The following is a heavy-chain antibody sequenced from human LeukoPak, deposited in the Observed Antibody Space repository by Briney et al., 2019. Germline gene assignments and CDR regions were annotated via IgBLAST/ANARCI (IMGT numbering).Heavy chain of an antibody. V-gene: IGHV3-48*01. Sequence: QTGGSLRLSCAASGFTFSSYGMNWVRQAPGEGLEWVSYISSSSSTIYYADSVKGRFTISRDNAKNSLYLQMNSLRAEDTAVYYCARNSPGSLFDYWGQGTLVTVSS. D-gene: IGHD2-21*01. J-gene: IGHJ4*02. CDR1: GFTFSSYG. CDR3: ARNSPGSLFDY. CDR2: ISSSSSTI.